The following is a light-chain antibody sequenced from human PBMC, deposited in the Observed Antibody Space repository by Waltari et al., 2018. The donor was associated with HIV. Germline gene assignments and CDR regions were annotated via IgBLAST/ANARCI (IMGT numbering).Light chain of an antibody. CDR2: DVD. V-gene: IGLV2-23*02. CDR1: SNDIGISTL. J-gene: IGLJ2*01. CDR3: SSKSTIYFGVL. Sequence: QSALSQPASVSGRPGQSITISCPGSSNDIGISTLVSCYQRHPGKAPKLIIFDVDKRPSGISERFSGSKSGYTASLTISGLRTEDEADYFCSSKSTIYFGVLFGGGTTLTVL.